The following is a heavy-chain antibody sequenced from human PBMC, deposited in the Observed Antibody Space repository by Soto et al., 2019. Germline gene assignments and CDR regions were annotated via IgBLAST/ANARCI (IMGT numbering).Heavy chain of an antibody. J-gene: IGHJ4*02. CDR2: IYYGGST. D-gene: IGHD7-27*01. CDR1: WYSISNYF. Sequence: PSEAPSPTRPFSWYSISNYFWGRVRQSPGKGLEWIGFIYYGGSTNYNPSLKSRVTISVDTPKNQFSLKLSSVTAADTAVYYCAKNWNWGSLVHWGQGTLVTVSS. V-gene: IGHV4-59*08. CDR3: AKNWNWGSLVH.